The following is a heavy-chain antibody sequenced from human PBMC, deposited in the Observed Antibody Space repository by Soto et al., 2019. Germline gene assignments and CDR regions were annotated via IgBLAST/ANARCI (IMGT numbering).Heavy chain of an antibody. V-gene: IGHV4-30-4*01. D-gene: IGHD2-8*01. J-gene: IGHJ4*02. CDR3: DTMGAPATALYFFDY. CDR1: GGAISSGNYY. Sequence: QVQLQESGPGLVKPSQTLSLTCTVSGGAISSGNYYWSWIRQPPGKVLEWIGFISYSGSTYYSTSHKSRATISEDTSKSQFDLNLSFGTAADTAVYYCDTMGAPATALYFFDYWGQGSLVTVSS. CDR2: ISYSGST.